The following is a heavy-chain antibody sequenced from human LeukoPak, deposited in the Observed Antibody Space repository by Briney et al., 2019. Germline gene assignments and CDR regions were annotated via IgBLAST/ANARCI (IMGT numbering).Heavy chain of an antibody. CDR1: GFSFSTYA. D-gene: IGHD3-10*01. Sequence: GGSLRLSCAASGFSFSTYAMHWVRQAPGKGLEWVALIWHDASHTFYTDSVKGRFTISRDNSKNTVYLQMNSLGGEDTAVYYCARKFFGSGSYPDYWGQGPLVTVPS. V-gene: IGHV3-33*01. CDR3: ARKFFGSGSYPDY. J-gene: IGHJ4*02. CDR2: IWHDASHT.